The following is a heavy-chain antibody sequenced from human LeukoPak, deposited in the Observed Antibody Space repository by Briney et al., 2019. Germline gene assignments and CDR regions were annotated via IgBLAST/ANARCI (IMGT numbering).Heavy chain of an antibody. D-gene: IGHD1-26*01. CDR2: IIPILGIA. V-gene: IGHV1-69*02. CDR3: VRQATSIVGATTNWFDP. CDR1: GGTFSSYT. Sequence: SVKVSCKASGGTFSSYTISWVRQAPGQGLEWMGRIIPILGIANYAQKFQGRVTITADKSTSTAYMELSSLRSEDTAVYYCVRQATSIVGATTNWFDPWGQGTLVTVSS. J-gene: IGHJ5*02.